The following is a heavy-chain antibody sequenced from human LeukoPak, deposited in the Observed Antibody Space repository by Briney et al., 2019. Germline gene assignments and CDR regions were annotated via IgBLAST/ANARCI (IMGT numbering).Heavy chain of an antibody. J-gene: IGHJ4*02. Sequence: ASVKVSCKASGYTFTGYYMHWVRQAPGQGLEWMGWINPNSGGTNYAQKFQGRVTMTRDTSISTAYMELSRLRSDDTAVYYCARDYPITIFGVVDRELASWGQGTLVTVSS. V-gene: IGHV1-2*02. CDR2: INPNSGGT. CDR3: ARDYPITIFGVVDRELAS. CDR1: GYTFTGYY. D-gene: IGHD3-3*01.